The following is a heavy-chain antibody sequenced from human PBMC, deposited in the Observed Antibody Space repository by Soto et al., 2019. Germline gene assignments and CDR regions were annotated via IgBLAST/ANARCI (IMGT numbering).Heavy chain of an antibody. Sequence: QVQLVESGGGVVQPGRSLRLSCAASGFTFSSYAMHWVRQAPGKGLEWVAVISYDGSNKYYADSVKGRFTISRDNSKNTLYLQMNSLRAEDTAVYYCARDPYRYSSSWYETQAADYWGQGTLVTVSS. CDR3: ARDPYRYSSSWYETQAADY. CDR2: ISYDGSNK. V-gene: IGHV3-30-3*01. D-gene: IGHD6-13*01. CDR1: GFTFSSYA. J-gene: IGHJ4*02.